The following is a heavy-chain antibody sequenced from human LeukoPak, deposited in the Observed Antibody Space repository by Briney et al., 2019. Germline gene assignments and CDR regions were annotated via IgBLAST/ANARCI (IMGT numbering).Heavy chain of an antibody. J-gene: IGHJ5*02. CDR3: ARQSYRRSDP. CDR1: GDSVSSNSVV. Sequence: SQTLSLTCAISGDSVSSNSVVWNWFRQSPSRGLEWLGRTYYTSKWNNDYAVSVQSRIAVNPDTSKNQFSLHLNSVTPDDTAVYYCARQSYRRSDPWGQGTLVTVSS. V-gene: IGHV6-1*01. CDR2: TYYTSKWNN.